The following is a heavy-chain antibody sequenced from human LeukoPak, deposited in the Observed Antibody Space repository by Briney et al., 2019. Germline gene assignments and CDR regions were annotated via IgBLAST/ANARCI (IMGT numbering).Heavy chain of an antibody. V-gene: IGHV4-4*02. CDR2: IYHSGST. J-gene: IGHJ4*02. CDR3: ARDSALSPAGHFDY. Sequence: PSGTLSLTCAVSGASISTPNWWSWVRQPPGKGLEWIGEIYHSGSTNYNPSLKSRVTISVDTSKNQFSLKLSSVTAADTAVYYCARDSALSPAGHFDYWGQGTLVTVSS. CDR1: GASISTPNW. D-gene: IGHD6-13*01.